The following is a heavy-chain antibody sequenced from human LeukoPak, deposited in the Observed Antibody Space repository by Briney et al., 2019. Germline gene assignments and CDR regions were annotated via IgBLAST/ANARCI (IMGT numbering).Heavy chain of an antibody. D-gene: IGHD3-22*01. J-gene: IGHJ3*02. CDR2: INPNSGGT. Sequence: ASVKVSCKASGYTFTNYYIHWVRQAPGQGLEWMGWINPNSGGTNYAQKFQGRVTMPRDTSISTAYMELSRLRSDDTAICYCARSVGGYSDSSGYYSAGGLDIWGHGTMVTVSS. V-gene: IGHV1-2*02. CDR1: GYTFTNYY. CDR3: ARSVGGYSDSSGYYSAGGLDI.